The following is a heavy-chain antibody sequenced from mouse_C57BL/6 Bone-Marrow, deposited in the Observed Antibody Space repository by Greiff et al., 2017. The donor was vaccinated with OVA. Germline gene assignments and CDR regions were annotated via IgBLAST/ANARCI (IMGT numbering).Heavy chain of an antibody. CDR2: ISDGGSYT. J-gene: IGHJ3*01. Sequence: EVQGVESGGGLVKPGGSLKLSCAASGFTFSSYAMSWVRQTPEKRLEWVATISDGGSYTYYPDNVKGRFTISRDNAKNNLYLQMSHLKSEDTAMYYCARGYYDAWFAYWGQGTLVTVSA. V-gene: IGHV5-4*01. D-gene: IGHD2-4*01. CDR1: GFTFSSYA. CDR3: ARGYYDAWFAY.